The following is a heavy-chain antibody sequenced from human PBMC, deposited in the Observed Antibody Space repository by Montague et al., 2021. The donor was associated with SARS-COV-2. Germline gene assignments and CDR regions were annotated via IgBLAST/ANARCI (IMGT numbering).Heavy chain of an antibody. D-gene: IGHD3-10*01. J-gene: IGHJ6*03. CDR1: GTSFSGYY. V-gene: IGHV4-34*01. CDR2: INHGGST. Sequence: SETLSLTYAVHGTSFSGYYWNWIRQPPGKGLEWIGEINHGGSTKYSPSLKSRLTISADTSKNQFSLKLTSVAAADTAVYYCARLRDGVVPSPILGVGPYYSYYYMDVWGRGTTVTVSS. CDR3: ARLRDGVVPSPILGVGPYYSYYYMDV.